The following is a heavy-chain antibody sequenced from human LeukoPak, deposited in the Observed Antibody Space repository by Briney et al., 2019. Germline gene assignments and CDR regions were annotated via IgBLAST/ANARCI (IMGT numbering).Heavy chain of an antibody. CDR3: ARLPLTGYSRGYYYGMDV. J-gene: IGHJ6*02. D-gene: IGHD3-9*01. CDR1: GYTFTSNY. V-gene: IGHV1-69*13. Sequence: GASVKVSCKASGYTFTSNYIHWVRQAPGQGLEWMGGIIPIFGTANHAQKFQGRVTITADESTSTAYMELSSLRSEDTAVYYCARLPLTGYSRGYYYGMDVWGQGTTVTVSS. CDR2: IIPIFGTA.